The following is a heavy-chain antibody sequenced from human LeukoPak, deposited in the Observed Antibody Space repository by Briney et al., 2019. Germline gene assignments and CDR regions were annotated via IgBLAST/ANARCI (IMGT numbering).Heavy chain of an antibody. Sequence: SETLSLTCTVSGGSISSHYWSWIRQPPGKGLEWIAYLFDSVNTKDNPSLQSRLTLSADTSKNQFSLRLSSVTTADTAVYYCATVKRGSIFGYFDFWGQGIKVTVSS. J-gene: IGHJ4*02. CDR3: ATVKRGSIFGYFDF. V-gene: IGHV4-59*11. CDR2: LFDSVNT. D-gene: IGHD5-18*01. CDR1: GGSISSHY.